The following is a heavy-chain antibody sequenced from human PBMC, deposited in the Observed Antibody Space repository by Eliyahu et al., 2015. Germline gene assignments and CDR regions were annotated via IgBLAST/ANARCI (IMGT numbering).Heavy chain of an antibody. CDR1: GGSLGDYT. V-gene: IGHV4-34*01. D-gene: IGHD5-18*01. J-gene: IGHJ4*02. CDR3: ARYTAMGRVYFDY. CDR2: IYYSGST. Sequence: QVQLRQWGAGLLKPSETLSLTCAVFGGSLGDYTWSWFRQPPGKGLEWIGEIYYSGSTNYNPSLKSRVSISADRTKYQISMRLTSVTAADTAVYYCARYTAMGRVYFDYWGQGTPVTVSA.